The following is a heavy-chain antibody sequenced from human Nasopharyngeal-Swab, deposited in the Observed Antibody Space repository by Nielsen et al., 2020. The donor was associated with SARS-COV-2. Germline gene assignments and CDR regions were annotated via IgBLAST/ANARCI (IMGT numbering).Heavy chain of an antibody. CDR3: AGKDVFAYGVDAFDI. D-gene: IGHD3-10*01. J-gene: IGHJ3*02. V-gene: IGHV3-23*01. Sequence: GESLKISCAASGFTFSSYAMTWVRQAPGKGLEWVSVVTGSGYGTDYADSVKGRFTISSDNAKNTLFLQMNSLRAEDTAVYYCAGKDVFAYGVDAFDIWGQGTMVTVSS. CDR1: GFTFSSYA. CDR2: VTGSGYGT.